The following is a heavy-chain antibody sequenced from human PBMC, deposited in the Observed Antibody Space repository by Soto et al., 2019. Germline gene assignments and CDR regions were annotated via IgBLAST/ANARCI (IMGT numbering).Heavy chain of an antibody. D-gene: IGHD3-10*01. V-gene: IGHV5-10-1*01. CDR2: IDPSDSYT. CDR3: ASPVGRYYSYYGMDV. J-gene: IGHJ6*02. CDR1: GYSFTSYW. Sequence: GESLKISCKGSGYSFTSYWISWVRQMPGKGLEWMGRIDPSDSYTNYSPSFQGHVTISADKSISTAYLQWSSLKASDTAMYYCASPVGRYYSYYGMDVWGQGTTVTVSS.